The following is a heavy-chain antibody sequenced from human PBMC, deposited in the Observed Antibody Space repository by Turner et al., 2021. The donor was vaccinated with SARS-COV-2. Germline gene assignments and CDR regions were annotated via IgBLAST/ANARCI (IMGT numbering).Heavy chain of an antibody. J-gene: IGHJ4*02. D-gene: IGHD2-8*01. CDR3: ARVVVLRRAYFDY. Sequence: QVQLQESGPGLVKPSQTLSLTCTVPGGSISSGDYYWSWIRQPPGKGMEWMGYIYYSGSTYYNPSLKSRVTITVDTSKNQFSLKLSSVAAADTAVYYCARVVVLRRAYFDYWGQGTLVTVSS. CDR1: GGSISSGDYY. V-gene: IGHV4-30-4*01. CDR2: IYYSGST.